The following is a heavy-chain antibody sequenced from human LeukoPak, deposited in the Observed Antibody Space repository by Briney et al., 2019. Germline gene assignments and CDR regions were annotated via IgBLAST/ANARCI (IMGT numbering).Heavy chain of an antibody. CDR2: INPHGSER. V-gene: IGHV3-7*01. CDR1: GGSISSSSYY. J-gene: IGHJ4*02. Sequence: PSVTLSLTCTVSGGSISSSSYYWGWIRQPPGKGLEWVANINPHGSERYYAGSVRGRFTFSRDNDKNSAYLQMDTLRVEDTAVYFCAMGGRRSSMYWRDWGQGILVTVSS. CDR3: AMGGRRSSMYWRD. D-gene: IGHD2-8*02.